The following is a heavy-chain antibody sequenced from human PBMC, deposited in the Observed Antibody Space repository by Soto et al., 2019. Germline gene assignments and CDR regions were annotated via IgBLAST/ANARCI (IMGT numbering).Heavy chain of an antibody. CDR3: ARDQAGLFDY. CDR1: GGSISSGGYY. J-gene: IGHJ4*02. V-gene: IGHV4-31*03. Sequence: SETLSLTCTVAGGSISSGGYYWSWIRQHPGKGLEWIGYIYYSGSTYYNPSLKSRVTISVDTSKNQFSLKLSSVTAADTAVYYCARDQAGLFDYWGQGTLVTVSS. CDR2: IYYSGST.